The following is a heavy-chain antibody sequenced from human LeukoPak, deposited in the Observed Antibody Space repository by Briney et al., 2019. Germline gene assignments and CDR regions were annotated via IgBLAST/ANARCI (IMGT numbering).Heavy chain of an antibody. CDR3: ARGELLWFGETRGAFDI. Sequence: ASVKVSCKASGYTFTGYNTHWVRQAPGQGLEWMGWINPNSGGTNYAQKFQGRVTMTRDTSISTAYMELSRLRSDDTAVYYCARGELLWFGETRGAFDIWGQGTMVTVSS. V-gene: IGHV1-2*02. CDR2: INPNSGGT. CDR1: GYTFTGYN. D-gene: IGHD3-10*01. J-gene: IGHJ3*02.